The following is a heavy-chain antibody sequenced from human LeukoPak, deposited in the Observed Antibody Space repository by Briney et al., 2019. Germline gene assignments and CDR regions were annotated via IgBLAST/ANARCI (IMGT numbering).Heavy chain of an antibody. CDR1: GGSFSGYY. J-gene: IGHJ3*02. CDR3: VKGMGQWELPPDHDAFDI. CDR2: INHSGST. D-gene: IGHD1-26*01. Sequence: PSETLSLTCAVYGGSFSGYYWSWIRQPPGKGLEWIGEINHSGSTNYNPSLKSRVTISVDTSENQFSLKLISVTAADTAVYYCVKGMGQWELPPDHDAFDIWGQGTMVTVSS. V-gene: IGHV4-34*01.